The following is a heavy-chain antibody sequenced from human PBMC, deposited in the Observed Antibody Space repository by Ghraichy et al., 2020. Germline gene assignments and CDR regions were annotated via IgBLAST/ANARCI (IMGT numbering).Heavy chain of an antibody. CDR1: GFTFSNAW. V-gene: IGHV3-15*07. D-gene: IGHD3-9*01. J-gene: IGHJ5*02. CDR2: IKSKTDGGTT. Sequence: GGSLRLSCAASGFTFSNAWMNWVRQAPGKGLEWVGRIKSKTDGGTTDYAAPVKGRFTISRDDSKNTLYLQMNSLKTEDTAVYYCTTGSYNILTKDNWFDPWGQGTLVTVSS. CDR3: TTGSYNILTKDNWFDP.